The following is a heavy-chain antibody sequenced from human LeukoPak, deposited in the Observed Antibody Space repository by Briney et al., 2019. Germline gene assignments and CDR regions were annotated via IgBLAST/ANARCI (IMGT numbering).Heavy chain of an antibody. CDR1: GFAFSSYA. D-gene: IGHD6-13*01. J-gene: IGHJ4*02. Sequence: GGSLRLSCAASGFAFSSYAMNWVRQAPGKGLEWVSRVSESGESTYDADSVKGRFTISRDNSRNTLYLQMNSLRAGDTAVYYCAREGSWYFDYWGQGTLVTVSS. V-gene: IGHV3-23*01. CDR2: VSESGEST. CDR3: AREGSWYFDY.